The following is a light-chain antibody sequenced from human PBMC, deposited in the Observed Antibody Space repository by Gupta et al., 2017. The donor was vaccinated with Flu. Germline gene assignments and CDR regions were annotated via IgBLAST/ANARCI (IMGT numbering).Light chain of an antibody. CDR2: EVT. J-gene: IGLJ1*01. Sequence: QSALTQPPSASGSPGQAVTISCTGTSSDVGGYDYFPRYPQHPRKPPNHMICEVTKRPPGVPDRFSGSKYGNTATITIFGVEAEDEADYQGNSYAGSNNFGVFGTGTKLTVL. CDR3: NSYAGSNNFGV. V-gene: IGLV2-8*01. CDR1: SSDVGGYDY.